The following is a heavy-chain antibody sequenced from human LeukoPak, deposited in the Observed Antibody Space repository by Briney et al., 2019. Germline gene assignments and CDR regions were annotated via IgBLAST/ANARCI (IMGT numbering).Heavy chain of an antibody. CDR1: GFTFSSYW. CDR2: INSDGSST. J-gene: IGHJ4*02. V-gene: IGHV3-74*01. CDR3: ARGGYCSGGSCYRWLDY. Sequence: GGSLRLSCAASGFTFSSYWMHWVRQAPGKGLVWVSRINSDGSSTSYADSVKGRFTISRDNAKNTLYLQVNSLRAEDTAVYYRARGGYCSGGSCYRWLDYWGQGTLVTVSS. D-gene: IGHD2-15*01.